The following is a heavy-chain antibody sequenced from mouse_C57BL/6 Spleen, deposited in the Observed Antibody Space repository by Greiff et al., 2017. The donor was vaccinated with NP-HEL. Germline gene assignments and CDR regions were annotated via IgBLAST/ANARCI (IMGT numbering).Heavy chain of an antibody. J-gene: IGHJ2*01. CDR1: GYAFSSYW. CDR2: IYPGDGDT. Sequence: VHLVESGAELVKPGASVKISCKASGYAFSSYWMNWVKQRPGKGLEWIGQIYPGDGDTNYNGKFKGKATLTADKSSSTAYMQLSSLTSKDSAVYFCARAKAYYNNSFAYWGQGTPLTVSS. V-gene: IGHV1-80*01. CDR3: ARAKAYYNNSFAY. D-gene: IGHD2-12*01.